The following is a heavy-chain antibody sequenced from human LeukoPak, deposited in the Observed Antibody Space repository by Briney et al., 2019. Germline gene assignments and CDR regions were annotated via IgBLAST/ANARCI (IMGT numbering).Heavy chain of an antibody. CDR1: GFTFDDYA. V-gene: IGHV3-9*01. D-gene: IGHD3-22*01. Sequence: PGGSLRLSCAASGFTFDDYAMHWVRQAPGKGLEWVSGISWNSGSIGYADSVKGRFTISRDNAKNSLYLQMNSLRAEDTALYYCAKGYDSELGAFDIWGQGTMVTVSS. CDR2: ISWNSGSI. J-gene: IGHJ3*02. CDR3: AKGYDSELGAFDI.